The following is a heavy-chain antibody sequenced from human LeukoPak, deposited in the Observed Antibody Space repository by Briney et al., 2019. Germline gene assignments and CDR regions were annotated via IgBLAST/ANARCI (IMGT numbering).Heavy chain of an antibody. V-gene: IGHV3-33*01. CDR2: IWYDGSNK. J-gene: IGHJ4*02. CDR1: GFTFSSRG. Sequence: PGRPLRLSCVASGFTFSSRGMHWVRQAPGKGLEWVAVIWYDGSNKYYADSVKGRFTISRDNSKNTLYLEMSSLRAEDTAVYYCTSFEYWGQGTLVTVSS. CDR3: TSFEY.